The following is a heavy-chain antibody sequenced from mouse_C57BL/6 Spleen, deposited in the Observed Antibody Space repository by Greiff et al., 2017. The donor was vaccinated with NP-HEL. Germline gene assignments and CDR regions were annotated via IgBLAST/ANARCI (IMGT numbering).Heavy chain of an antibody. CDR2: IYPGDGDT. CDR1: GYAFSSSW. Sequence: VQLQESGPELVKPGASVKISCKASGYAFSSSWMNWVKQRPGKGLEWIGRIYPGDGDTNYNGKFKGKATLTADKSSSTAYMQLSSLTSEDSAVYFWARDGSGYWGDYGGQGTTLTVSS. J-gene: IGHJ2*01. CDR3: ARDGSGYWGDY. D-gene: IGHD3-2*02. V-gene: IGHV1-82*01.